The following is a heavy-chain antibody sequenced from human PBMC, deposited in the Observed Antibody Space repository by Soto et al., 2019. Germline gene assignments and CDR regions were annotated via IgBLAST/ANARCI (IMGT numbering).Heavy chain of an antibody. CDR3: ARGRGAMVRGVRSVWFDP. Sequence: QVQLQQWGAGLLKPSETLSLTCAVYGGSFSGYYWSWIRQPPGKGLEWIGEINHSGSTNYNPSLKRRVPISGDTSKNQFSLKLSSGAAADTAVYYCARGRGAMVRGVRSVWFDPWGQGTLVTVSS. CDR2: INHSGST. CDR1: GGSFSGYY. J-gene: IGHJ5*02. V-gene: IGHV4-34*01. D-gene: IGHD3-10*01.